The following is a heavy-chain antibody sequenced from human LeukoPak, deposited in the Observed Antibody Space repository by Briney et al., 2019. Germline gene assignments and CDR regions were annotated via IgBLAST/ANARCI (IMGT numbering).Heavy chain of an antibody. CDR3: ASTILDYDFWSGLDAFDI. CDR2: IYYSGST. D-gene: IGHD3-3*01. CDR1: GGSISGYY. V-gene: IGHV4-59*01. J-gene: IGHJ3*02. Sequence: KASETLSLTCTVSGGSISGYYWSWIRQPPGKGLEWIGYIYYSGSTNYNPSLKSRVTISVDTSKNQFSLKLSSVTAADTAVYYCASTILDYDFWSGLDAFDIWGQGTMVTVSS.